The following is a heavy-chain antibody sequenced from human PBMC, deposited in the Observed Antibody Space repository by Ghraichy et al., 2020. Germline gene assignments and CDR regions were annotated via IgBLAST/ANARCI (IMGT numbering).Heavy chain of an antibody. V-gene: IGHV3-23*01. D-gene: IGHD3-10*02. CDR3: AKGRGVRGVITPGGY. CDR1: GFTFSSYA. J-gene: IGHJ4*02. Sequence: GGSLRLSCAASGFTFSSYAMSWVRQAPGKGLEWVSAISGSGGSTYYADSVKGRFTISRDNSKNTLYLQMNSLRAEDTAVYYCAKGRGVRGVITPGGYWGQGTLVTVSS. CDR2: ISGSGGST.